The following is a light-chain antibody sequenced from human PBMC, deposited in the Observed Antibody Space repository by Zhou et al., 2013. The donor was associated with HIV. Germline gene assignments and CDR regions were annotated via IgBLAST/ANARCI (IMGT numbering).Light chain of an antibody. Sequence: EIVLTQSPGTLSLSPGDRATLSCRASQSVSSDYLAWYQQKPGQAPRLLMYTASSRATGIPDRFNGSGSGTDFTLTINRLEPEDFAVYYCQQSGSSPWTFGQGTNVEVK. CDR1: QSVSSDY. CDR2: TAS. CDR3: QQSGSSPWT. V-gene: IGKV3-20*01. J-gene: IGKJ1*01.